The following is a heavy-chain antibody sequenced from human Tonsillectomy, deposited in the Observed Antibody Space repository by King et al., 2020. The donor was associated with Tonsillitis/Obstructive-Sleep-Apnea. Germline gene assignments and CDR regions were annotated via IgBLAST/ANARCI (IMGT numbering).Heavy chain of an antibody. J-gene: IGHJ4*02. CDR3: AHPSSLRAFDY. V-gene: IGHV2-5*02. CDR2: IYWDDDK. Sequence: TLKESGPTLVKPTQTLTLTCTFSGFSFTTLGVGVGWIRQPPGQALEWLALIYWDDDKRYSPSLKSRLTITKDPSKNQVVLTMTNMDPVDTATYFCAHPSSLRAFDYWGQGTLVTVSS. CDR1: GFSFTTLGVG.